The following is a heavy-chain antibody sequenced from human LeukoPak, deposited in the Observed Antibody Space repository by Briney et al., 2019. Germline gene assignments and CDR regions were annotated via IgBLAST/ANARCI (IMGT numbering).Heavy chain of an antibody. CDR1: GYTFTSYG. CDR2: ISAYNGNT. J-gene: IGHJ4*02. V-gene: IGHV1-18*01. CDR3: ARDMKRSSGYYPRLCYY. Sequence: ASVKVSCKASGYTFTSYGISWVRQAPGQGLEWMGWISAYNGNTNYAQKLQGRVTMTTDTSTSTAYMELRSLRSVDTAVYYCARDMKRSSGYYPRLCYYWCQGTLVTVSS. D-gene: IGHD3-22*01.